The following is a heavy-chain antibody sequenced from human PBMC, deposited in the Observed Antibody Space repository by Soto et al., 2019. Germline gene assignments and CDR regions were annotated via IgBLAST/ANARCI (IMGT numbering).Heavy chain of an antibody. J-gene: IGHJ6*02. CDR1: GYTFTGYY. CDR2: INPNSGGT. D-gene: IGHD3-10*01. CDR3: ARTMVHYYYGMAV. V-gene: IGHV1-2*04. Sequence: ASVKVSCKASGYTFTGYYMHWVRQAPGQGLEWMGWINPNSGGTNYAQKFQGWVTMTRDTSISTAYMELSRLRSDDTAVYYCARTMVHYYYGMAVWGQGTTVTVSS.